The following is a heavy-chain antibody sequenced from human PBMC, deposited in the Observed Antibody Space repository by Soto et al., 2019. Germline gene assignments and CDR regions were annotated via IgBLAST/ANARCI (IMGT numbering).Heavy chain of an antibody. D-gene: IGHD6-19*01. CDR2: ISWNSGSI. J-gene: IGHJ4*02. CDR1: GFTFDDYA. V-gene: IGHV3-9*01. Sequence: EVQLVESGGGLVQPGRSLRLSCAASGFTFDDYAMHWVRQAPGKGLEWVSRISWNSGSIGYADSVKGRFTISRDNAKNSLYLQMDSLKVDDTAFYYCAKVKGSVACIFDYWGQGTLVSVSS. CDR3: AKVKGSVACIFDY.